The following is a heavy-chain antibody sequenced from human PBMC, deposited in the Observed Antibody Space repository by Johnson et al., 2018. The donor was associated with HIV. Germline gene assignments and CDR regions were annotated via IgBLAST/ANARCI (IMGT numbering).Heavy chain of an antibody. Sequence: VQLVESGGGVVRPGGSLRLSCAVSGFTFDDYGMNWVRQAPGKGLEWVSGLNWNGGYAAYADSVKGRFTISRDKSNNTLALQMNSLRAEDTAVYYCARTAMTPVTSSPDAFDIWGQGTMVTVSS. CDR2: LNWNGGYA. J-gene: IGHJ3*02. V-gene: IGHV3-20*04. D-gene: IGHD4-17*01. CDR3: ARTAMTPVTSSPDAFDI. CDR1: GFTFDDYG.